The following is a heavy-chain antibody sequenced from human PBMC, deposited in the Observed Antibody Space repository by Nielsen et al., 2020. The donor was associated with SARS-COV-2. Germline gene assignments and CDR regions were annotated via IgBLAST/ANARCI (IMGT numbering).Heavy chain of an antibody. V-gene: IGHV3-23*01. J-gene: IGHJ4*02. CDR1: GFTFSSYW. Sequence: GESLKISCAASGFTFSSYWMTWVRQAPGKGLEWVSAISGSGGSTYYADSVKGRSTISRDNSKDTLFLQLSSLRAGDTAVYYCARVTDIGYGDQGYFDYWGQGTLVTVSS. D-gene: IGHD5-12*01. CDR3: ARVTDIGYGDQGYFDY. CDR2: ISGSGGST.